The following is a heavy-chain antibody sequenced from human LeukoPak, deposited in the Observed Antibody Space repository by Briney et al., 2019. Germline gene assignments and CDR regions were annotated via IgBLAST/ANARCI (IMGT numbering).Heavy chain of an antibody. CDR1: GGSISSYY. Sequence: PSETLSLTCTVSGGSISSYYWSWIRQPPGKGLEWIGYIYYSGSTNYNPSLKSRVTISVDTSKNQFSLKLSSVTAVDTAVYYCARDSSGYYELDYWGQGTLVTVSS. V-gene: IGHV4-59*01. J-gene: IGHJ4*02. CDR3: ARDSSGYYELDY. D-gene: IGHD3-22*01. CDR2: IYYSGST.